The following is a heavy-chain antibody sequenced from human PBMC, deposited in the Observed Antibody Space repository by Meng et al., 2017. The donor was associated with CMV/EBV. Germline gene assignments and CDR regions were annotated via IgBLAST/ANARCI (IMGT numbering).Heavy chain of an antibody. D-gene: IGHD1-26*01. CDR3: AKVGSGSYWYYFDY. CDR2: IKWNGDST. CDR1: GFTFDDYG. J-gene: IGHJ4*02. V-gene: IGHV3-20*04. Sequence: ESLKISCSASGFTFDDYGMSWVRPAPGKGLEWVPGIKWNGDSTGYADSVKGRFTISRDNAKKSLYLQMNSLRADDTALYYCAKVGSGSYWYYFDYWGQGTLVTVSS.